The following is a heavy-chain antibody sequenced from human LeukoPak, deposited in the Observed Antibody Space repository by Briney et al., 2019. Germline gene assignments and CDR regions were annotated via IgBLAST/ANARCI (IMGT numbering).Heavy chain of an antibody. CDR2: INHSGST. D-gene: IGHD3-22*01. V-gene: IGHV4-34*01. CDR3: ARGPHDYYDSSGYYSRYYYYGMDV. Sequence: PSETLSLTCAVYGGSFSGYYWSWIRQPPGKGLEWIGEINHSGSTNYNPSLKSRVTISVDTSKNQFSLKLSSVTAADTAVYYCARGPHDYYDSSGYYSRYYYYGMDVWGQGTTVTVSS. J-gene: IGHJ6*02. CDR1: GGSFSGYY.